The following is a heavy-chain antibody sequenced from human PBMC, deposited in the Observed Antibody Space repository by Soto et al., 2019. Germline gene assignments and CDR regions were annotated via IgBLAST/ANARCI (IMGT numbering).Heavy chain of an antibody. Sequence: PSETLSLTCAVYGGSFSGYYWSWIRQPPGKGLEWIGEINHSGSTNYNPSLKSRVTISVDTSKNQFSLKLSSVTAADTAVYYCARDLKEYNWNRNPNNWFDPWGQGTLVTVSS. D-gene: IGHD1-20*01. J-gene: IGHJ5*02. CDR2: INHSGST. V-gene: IGHV4-34*01. CDR3: ARDLKEYNWNRNPNNWFDP. CDR1: GGSFSGYY.